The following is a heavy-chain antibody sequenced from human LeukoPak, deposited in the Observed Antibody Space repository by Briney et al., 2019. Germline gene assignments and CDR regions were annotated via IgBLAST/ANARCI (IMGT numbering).Heavy chain of an antibody. CDR1: GGSFSGYY. V-gene: IGHV4-34*01. J-gene: IGHJ4*02. CDR3: ASLRRANYYDSSGYYPSI. CDR2: INHSGST. Sequence: SETLSLTCAVYGGSFSGYYWSWIRQPPGKGLEWIGEINHSGSTNYNPSLKSRVTISVDTSKNQFSLKLSSVTAADTAVYHCASLRRANYYDSSGYYPSIWGQGTLVTVSS. D-gene: IGHD3-22*01.